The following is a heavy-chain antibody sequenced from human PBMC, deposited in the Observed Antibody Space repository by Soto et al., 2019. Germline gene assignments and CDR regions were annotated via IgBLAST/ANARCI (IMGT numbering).Heavy chain of an antibody. J-gene: IGHJ5*02. CDR1: GYTFTSYG. CDR3: ARDGLPGIAVADNWFDP. V-gene: IGHV1-18*01. Sequence: RASVKVSCKASGYTFTSYGISWVRQAPGQGLEWMGWISAYNGNTNYAQKLQGRVTMTTDTSTSTAYMELRSLRSDDTAVYYCARDGLPGIAVADNWFDPWGQGTLVTASS. D-gene: IGHD6-19*01. CDR2: ISAYNGNT.